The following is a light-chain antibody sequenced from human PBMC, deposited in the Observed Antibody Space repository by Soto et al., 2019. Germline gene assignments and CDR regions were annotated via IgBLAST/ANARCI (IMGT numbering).Light chain of an antibody. J-gene: IGKJ4*01. CDR1: QSVANTY. CDR3: QQSGRS. Sequence: EIVLTQSPGTLSLSPGDRATLSCRASQSVANTYLAWYQQKPGQAPRLLIYGASGRATGIPDRFTGSGSGTDFFLTISRLEPEDFAVYYCQQSGRSFGGGTKVEIK. CDR2: GAS. V-gene: IGKV3-20*01.